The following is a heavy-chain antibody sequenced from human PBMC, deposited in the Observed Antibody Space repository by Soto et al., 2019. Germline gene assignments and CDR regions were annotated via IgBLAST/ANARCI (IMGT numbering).Heavy chain of an antibody. CDR1: GFTFSSYG. CDR3: AKDRRFLEWLPTCFDY. D-gene: IGHD3-3*01. CDR2: ISYDGSNK. Sequence: GGSLRLSCAASGFTFSSYGMHWVRQALGKGLEWVAVISYDGSNKYYADSVKGRFTISRDNSKNTLYLQMNSLRAEDTAVYYCAKDRRFLEWLPTCFDYWGQGTLVTVSS. J-gene: IGHJ4*02. V-gene: IGHV3-30*18.